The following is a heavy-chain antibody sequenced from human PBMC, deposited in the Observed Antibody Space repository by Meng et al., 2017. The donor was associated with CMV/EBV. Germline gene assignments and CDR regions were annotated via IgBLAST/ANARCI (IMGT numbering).Heavy chain of an antibody. CDR2: ISAYNGNT. D-gene: IGHD6-6*01. CDR1: GYTFTSYG. Sequence: ASVKVSCKASGYTFTSYGISWVRQAPGQGLEWMGWISAYNGNTNYAQKLQGSVTMTTDTSTSTAYLELRSLRPDDTAVYYCAREGGGDSSSNPYYFDYWGQGTLVTVSS. V-gene: IGHV1-18*01. J-gene: IGHJ4*02. CDR3: AREGGGDSSSNPYYFDY.